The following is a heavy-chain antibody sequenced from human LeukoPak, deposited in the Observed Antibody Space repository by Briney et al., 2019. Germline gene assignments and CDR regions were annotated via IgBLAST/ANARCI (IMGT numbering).Heavy chain of an antibody. J-gene: IGHJ6*03. V-gene: IGHV4-34*01. CDR3: ARKRKGISSSYPFLNYYYMDV. Sequence: SETLSLTCAVYGGSFSGYYWSWIRQPPGKGLEWIGEINHSGSTNYNPSLKSRVTISVDTSKNQFSLKLSSVTAADTAVYYCARKRKGISSSYPFLNYYYMDVWGKGTTVTISS. D-gene: IGHD6-13*01. CDR2: INHSGST. CDR1: GGSFSGYY.